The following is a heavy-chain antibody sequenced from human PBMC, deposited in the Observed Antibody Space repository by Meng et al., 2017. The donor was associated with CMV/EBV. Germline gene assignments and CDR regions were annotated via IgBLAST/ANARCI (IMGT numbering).Heavy chain of an antibody. Sequence: GESLKISCAASGFTFSSYWMHWVRQAPGKGLVWVSRINSDGSSTSYADSVKGRFTISRDNAKNTLYLQMNSLRAEDTAVYYCARGSRYGDRRNEREEEGERGGKG. J-gene: IGHJ6*03. CDR2: INSDGSST. CDR1: GFTFSSYW. CDR3: ARGSRYGDRRNEREEEGER. D-gene: IGHD4-17*01. V-gene: IGHV3-74*01.